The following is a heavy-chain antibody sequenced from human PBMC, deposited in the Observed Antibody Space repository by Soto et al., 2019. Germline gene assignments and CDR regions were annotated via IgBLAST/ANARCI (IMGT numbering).Heavy chain of an antibody. Sequence: QVQLVQSGAEVKKPGASVKVSCKASGYTFTSYDINWVRQATGQGLEWMGWMNPNSGNTGYAQKFQGRVTMTRKTSISTAYMELSSLRSEYTAVYYCARERTGTTSMDVWGQGTTVTVSS. V-gene: IGHV1-8*01. CDR1: GYTFTSYD. CDR2: MNPNSGNT. J-gene: IGHJ6*02. CDR3: ARERTGTTSMDV. D-gene: IGHD1-1*01.